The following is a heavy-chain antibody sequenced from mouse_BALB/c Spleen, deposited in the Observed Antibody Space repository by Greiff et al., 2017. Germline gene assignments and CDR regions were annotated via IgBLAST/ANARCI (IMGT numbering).Heavy chain of an antibody. V-gene: IGHV3-2*02. Sequence: EVQLQESGPGLVKPSQSLSLTCTVTGYSITSDYAWNWIRQFPGNKLEWMGYISYSGSTSYNPSLKSRISITRDTSKNQFFLQLNSVTTEDTATYYCARSARTTVVAKYFDVWGAGTTVTVSS. CDR3: ARSARTTVVAKYFDV. J-gene: IGHJ1*01. CDR2: ISYSGST. CDR1: GYSITSDYA. D-gene: IGHD1-1*01.